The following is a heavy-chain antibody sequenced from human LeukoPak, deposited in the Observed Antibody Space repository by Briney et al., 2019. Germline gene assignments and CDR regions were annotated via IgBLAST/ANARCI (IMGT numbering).Heavy chain of an antibody. CDR1: GGTFSSYA. CDR3: ARVTTRMRPDAFDI. CDR2: IIPIFGTA. J-gene: IGHJ3*02. Sequence: ASVKVSCKASGGTFSSYAISWVRQAPGQGLGWMGGIIPIFGTANYAQKFQGRVTITADESTSTAYMELSSLRSEDTAVYYCARVTTRMRPDAFDIWGQGTMVTVSS. V-gene: IGHV1-69*13. D-gene: IGHD4-11*01.